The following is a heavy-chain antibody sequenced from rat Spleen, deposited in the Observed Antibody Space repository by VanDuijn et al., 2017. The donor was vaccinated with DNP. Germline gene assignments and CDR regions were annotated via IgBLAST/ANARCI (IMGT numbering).Heavy chain of an antibody. CDR2: INYSGST. J-gene: IGHJ2*01. D-gene: IGHD1-9*01. CDR1: GYSITSNY. Sequence: EVQLQESGPGVVKPSQSLSLTCSVTGYSITSNYWAWIRKFPGNEMEWMGYINYSGSTSYNPSLRSRISITRDTSKNQFFLQLNSVTTEDTATYYCARWDGYNDGFDYWGQGVMVTVSS. CDR3: ARWDGYNDGFDY. V-gene: IGHV3-1*01.